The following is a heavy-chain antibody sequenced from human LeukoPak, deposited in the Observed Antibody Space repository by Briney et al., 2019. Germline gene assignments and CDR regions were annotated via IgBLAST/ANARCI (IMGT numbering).Heavy chain of an antibody. J-gene: IGHJ5*02. CDR1: GGSISGYY. CDR3: ARAGVVAATVIWFDP. V-gene: IGHV4-59*01. Sequence: PSETLSLTCTVSGGSISGYYWSWIRQSPGKGLEWIGYIYYSGSPNYNPSLKSRVTMSVDTSKNHFSLKVSYVTAADTAVYYCARAGVVAATVIWFDPWGQGTLVTVSP. CDR2: IYYSGSP. D-gene: IGHD2-15*01.